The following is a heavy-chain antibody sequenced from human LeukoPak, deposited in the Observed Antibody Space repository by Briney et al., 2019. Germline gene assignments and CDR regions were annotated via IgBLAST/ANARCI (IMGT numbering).Heavy chain of an antibody. J-gene: IGHJ4*02. V-gene: IGHV3-11*06. CDR3: TRDLEFANSIAY. CDR2: ISSSSSYT. CDR1: GFTFRDYY. D-gene: IGHD2/OR15-2a*01. Sequence: GGSLRLSCAASGFTFRDYYMRWLRQAPGKGLEWVSYISSSSSYTNYADSVKGRFTISRDNAKNSLYLQKNSLRAEDTTVYYCTRDLEFANSIAYWGQGTLVAVSS.